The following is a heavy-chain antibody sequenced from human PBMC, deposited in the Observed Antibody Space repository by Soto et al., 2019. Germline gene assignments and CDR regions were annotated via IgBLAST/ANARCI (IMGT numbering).Heavy chain of an antibody. CDR3: AKEYTAHRHFDY. D-gene: IGHD5-18*01. Sequence: QVQLVESGGGVVQPGTSLRLSCAASGFTFRTSVIHWVRQAPGKGLEWLAVIASDSSYKNCTGSVKGRFTISRDNSKSTLYLEMSSLRAGDTAVYYCAKEYTAHRHFDYWGLGTLVTVSP. J-gene: IGHJ4*02. CDR1: GFTFRTSV. V-gene: IGHV3-30*18. CDR2: IASDSSYK.